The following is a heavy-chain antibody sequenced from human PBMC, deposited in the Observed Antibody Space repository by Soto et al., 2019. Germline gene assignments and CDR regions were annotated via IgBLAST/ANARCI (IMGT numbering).Heavy chain of an antibody. CDR1: GDSISSSGFY. CDR2: IHYTGST. D-gene: IGHD3-10*01. Sequence: LSLTCSVSGDSISSSGFYWSWIRQHPGKALEWIGYIHYTGSTSYNPSLKSRLAISLDASKNQFSLSLSSVTSADTAVYYCARDHRSLGDYYGIDVWGQGTTVTSP. CDR3: ARDHRSLGDYYGIDV. J-gene: IGHJ6*02. V-gene: IGHV4-31*03.